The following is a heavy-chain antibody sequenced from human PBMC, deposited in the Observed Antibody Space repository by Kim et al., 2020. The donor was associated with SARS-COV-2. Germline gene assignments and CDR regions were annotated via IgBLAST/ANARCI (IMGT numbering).Heavy chain of an antibody. CDR1: GGTFSSYA. CDR3: ARDQSPYTQTAGTYGMDV. J-gene: IGHJ6*02. V-gene: IGHV1-69*13. D-gene: IGHD2-2*02. Sequence: SVKVSCKASGGTFSSYAISWVRQAPGQGLEWMGGIIPIFGTANYAQKFQGRVTITADESTSTAYMELSSLRSEDTAVYYCARDQSPYTQTAGTYGMDVWGQGTTVTVSS. CDR2: IIPIFGTA.